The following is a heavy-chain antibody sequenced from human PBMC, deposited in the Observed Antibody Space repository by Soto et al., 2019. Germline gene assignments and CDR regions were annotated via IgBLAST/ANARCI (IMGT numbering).Heavy chain of an antibody. J-gene: IGHJ6*02. CDR3: ARVPHASPRTGVYYYYGMDV. CDR2: IYYSGST. CDR1: GGSISSYY. D-gene: IGHD1-1*01. V-gene: IGHV4-59*01. Sequence: NPSETLSLTCTVSGGSISSYYWSWIRQPPGKGLEWIGYIYYSGSTNYNPSLKSRVTISVDTSKNQFSLKLSSVTAADTAVYYCARVPHASPRTGVYYYYGMDVWGQGTTVTVSS.